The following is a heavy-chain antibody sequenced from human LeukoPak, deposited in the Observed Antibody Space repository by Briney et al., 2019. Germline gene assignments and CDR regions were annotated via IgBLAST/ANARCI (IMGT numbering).Heavy chain of an antibody. CDR3: ARQTEYYFDY. V-gene: IGHV4-39*01. CDR1: GGSISSYY. CDR2: IYYSGST. Sequence: PSETLSLTCTVSGGSISSYYWGWIRQPPGKGLEWIGSIYYSGSTYYNPSLKSRVTISVDTSKNQFSLKLSSVTAADTAVYYCARQTEYYFDYWGQGTLVTVSS. J-gene: IGHJ4*02.